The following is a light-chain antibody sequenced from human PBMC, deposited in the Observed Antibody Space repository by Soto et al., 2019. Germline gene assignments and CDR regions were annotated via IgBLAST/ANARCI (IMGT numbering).Light chain of an antibody. J-gene: IGLJ1*01. CDR2: DVS. CDR3: SSYTSSSTYV. V-gene: IGLV2-14*01. CDR1: SSDVGGYNY. Sequence: HSALTQPASGFGFPGQSSAISCTGTSSDVGGYNYVSWYQQHPGKAPKLMVYDVSNRPSGVSNRFSGSKSGNTASLTISGLQAEDEADYYCSSYTSSSTYVFGTGTKVTVL.